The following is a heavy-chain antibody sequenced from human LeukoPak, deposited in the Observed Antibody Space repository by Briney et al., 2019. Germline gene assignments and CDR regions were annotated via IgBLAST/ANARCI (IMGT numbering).Heavy chain of an antibody. Sequence: TASETLSLTCGLYGGSFSDHSWSWIRQSPGKGLEWIGDINRRGTVNFNPSLKSRVLISLDTSRTQFSLRLDSLTAADTAVYYCAREQALPGVTISGVVVMGYFDNWGQGTLVIVSS. CDR2: INRRGTV. CDR3: AREQALPGVTISGVVVMGYFDN. J-gene: IGHJ4*02. CDR1: GGSFSDHS. V-gene: IGHV4-34*01. D-gene: IGHD3-3*01.